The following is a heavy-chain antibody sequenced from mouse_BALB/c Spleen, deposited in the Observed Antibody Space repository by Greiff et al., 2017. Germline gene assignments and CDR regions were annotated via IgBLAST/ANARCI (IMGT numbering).Heavy chain of an antibody. V-gene: IGHV1S22*01. CDR3: TRGSRFDY. D-gene: IGHD1-1*01. CDR1: GYTFTSYW. Sequence: LQQPGSELVRPGASVKLSCKASGYTFTSYWMHWVKQRPGQGLEWIGNIYPGSGSTNYDEKFKSKATLTVDTSSSTAYMQLSSLTSEDSAVYYCTRGSRFDYWGQGTTLTVSS. J-gene: IGHJ2*01. CDR2: IYPGSGST.